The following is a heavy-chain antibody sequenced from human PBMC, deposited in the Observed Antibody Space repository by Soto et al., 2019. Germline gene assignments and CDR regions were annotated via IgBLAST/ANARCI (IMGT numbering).Heavy chain of an antibody. D-gene: IGHD2-15*01. CDR2: ISYDGSNK. CDR1: GSTFSGYA. V-gene: IGHV3-30-3*01. J-gene: IGHJ4*02. Sequence: GGSLRLSCAASGSTFSGYAMHWVRQAPGKGLEWVAVISYDGSNKYYGDSVKGRFTISRDNSKNTLYLQMNSLRAEDTAVFYCARDREYSDFWGQAILVTVSS. CDR3: ARDREYSDF.